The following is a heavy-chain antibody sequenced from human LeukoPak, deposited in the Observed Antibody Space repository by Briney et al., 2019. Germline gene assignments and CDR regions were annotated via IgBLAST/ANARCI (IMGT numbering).Heavy chain of an antibody. J-gene: IGHJ5*02. CDR1: GGSISSGGYY. Sequence: NPSQTLSLTCTVSGGSISSGGYYWSWIRQPPGKGLEWIGYIYHSGSTYYDPSLKSRVTISVDRSKNQFSLKLSSVTAADTAVYYCARDQGNEYGDNWFDPWGQGTLVTVSS. CDR2: IYHSGST. D-gene: IGHD1-1*01. V-gene: IGHV4-30-2*01. CDR3: ARDQGNEYGDNWFDP.